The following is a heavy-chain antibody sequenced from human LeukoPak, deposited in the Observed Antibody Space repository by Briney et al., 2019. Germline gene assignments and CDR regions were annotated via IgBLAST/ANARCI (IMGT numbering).Heavy chain of an antibody. CDR2: IYTSGST. CDR3: AGTIFGVVPSDAFDI. Sequence: PSETLSLTCTVSGGSISSYYWSWIRQPAGKGLGWIGRIYTSGSTNYNPSLKSRVTMSVDTSKNQFSLKLSSVTAADTAVYYCAGTIFGVVPSDAFDIWGQGTMVTVSS. D-gene: IGHD3-3*01. CDR1: GGSISSYY. V-gene: IGHV4-4*07. J-gene: IGHJ3*02.